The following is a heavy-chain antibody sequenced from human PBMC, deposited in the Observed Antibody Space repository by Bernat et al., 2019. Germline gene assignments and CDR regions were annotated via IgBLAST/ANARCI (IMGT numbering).Heavy chain of an antibody. CDR3: ARGSWELRFDP. D-gene: IGHD1-26*01. Sequence: QVRLQQWGAGLLKPSETLSLTCAVYGGSFSGYYWSWIRQTPGKGLEWIGEINQSGSTNYNPSLKSRVTISVDTSRNQFSLKLTSVTAADTAVYSCARGSWELRFDPWGQGTLVTVSS. J-gene: IGHJ5*02. CDR2: INQSGST. CDR1: GGSFSGYY. V-gene: IGHV4-34*01.